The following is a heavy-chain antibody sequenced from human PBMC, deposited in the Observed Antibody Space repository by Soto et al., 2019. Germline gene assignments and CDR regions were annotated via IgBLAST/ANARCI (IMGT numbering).Heavy chain of an antibody. D-gene: IGHD3-22*01. Sequence: SETLPLTCTVSGGSISSYYWSWIRQPPGKGLEWIGYIYYSGSTNYNPSLKSRVTISVDTSKNQFSLKLSSVTAADTAVYYCARAEDSRTNWFDPWGQGTLVTVSS. CDR2: IYYSGST. V-gene: IGHV4-59*01. J-gene: IGHJ5*02. CDR1: GGSISSYY. CDR3: ARAEDSRTNWFDP.